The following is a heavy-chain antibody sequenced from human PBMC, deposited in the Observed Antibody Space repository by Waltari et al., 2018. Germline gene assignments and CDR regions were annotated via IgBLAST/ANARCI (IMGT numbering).Heavy chain of an antibody. CDR2: IIPIFGTA. Sequence: QVQLVQSGAEVKKPGSSVKVSCKASGGTFSSYAISWVRQAPGQGLEWMGGIIPIFGTANYEQKFQGRVTITTDESTSTAYMELSSLRSEDTAVYYCAREHYYGSGSYYKSYFDYWGQGTLVTVSS. CDR3: AREHYYGSGSYYKSYFDY. CDR1: GGTFSSYA. J-gene: IGHJ4*02. V-gene: IGHV1-69*05. D-gene: IGHD3-10*01.